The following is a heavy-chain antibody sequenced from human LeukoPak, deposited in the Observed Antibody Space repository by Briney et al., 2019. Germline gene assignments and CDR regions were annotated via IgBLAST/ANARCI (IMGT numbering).Heavy chain of an antibody. D-gene: IGHD3-10*01. CDR3: AKESPMGSGSYYSSKGWFDP. CDR2: ISGSGGST. J-gene: IGHJ5*02. Sequence: GGSLRLSCAASGFTFSSYGMSWVRQAPGKGLEWVSAISGSGGSTYYADSVKGRFTISRDNSKNTLYLQMNSLRAEDTAVYYCAKESPMGSGSYYSSKGWFDPWGQGTLVTVSS. V-gene: IGHV3-23*01. CDR1: GFTFSSYG.